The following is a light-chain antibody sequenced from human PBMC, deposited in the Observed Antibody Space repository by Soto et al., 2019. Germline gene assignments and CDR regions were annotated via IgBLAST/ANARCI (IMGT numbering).Light chain of an antibody. J-gene: IGKJ1*01. V-gene: IGKV3-15*01. CDR3: QQYNNWPSWT. CDR1: QSVSSN. CDR2: GAS. Sequence: EIVMTQSPATLSVSPGERATLSCRASQSVSSNLAWYRQKPGQAPRLLIYGASTRATGIPARFSGSGSGTEFIPTISSLQSEDFAVYYCQQYNNWPSWTFGQGTKVEIK.